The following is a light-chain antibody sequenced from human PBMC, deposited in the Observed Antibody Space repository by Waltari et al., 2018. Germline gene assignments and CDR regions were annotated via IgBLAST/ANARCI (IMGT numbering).Light chain of an antibody. J-gene: IGKJ4*01. CDR2: RAS. V-gene: IGKV1-9*01. Sequence: DIQLTQSPSLVSASVGDRVTVTCRASRDITTNLTWYHQRPGKAPNLLIDRASILQSGVPSRFRGSGSGTEFSLTIGSLQPEDFATYYCQQLYNFPLTFGGGTKVEVK. CDR1: RDITTN. CDR3: QQLYNFPLT.